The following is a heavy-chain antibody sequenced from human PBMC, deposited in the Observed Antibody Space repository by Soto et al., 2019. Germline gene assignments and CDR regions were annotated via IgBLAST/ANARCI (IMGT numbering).Heavy chain of an antibody. Sequence: WGSLRLSCAASGFTFSSYAMSWVRQAPGKGLEWVSAISGSGGSTYYADSVKGRFTISRDNSKNTLYLQMNSLRAEDTAVYYCARSQHSSSLPVFDYWGQGTLVTVSS. J-gene: IGHJ4*02. CDR2: ISGSGGST. CDR3: ARSQHSSSLPVFDY. V-gene: IGHV3-23*01. D-gene: IGHD6-13*01. CDR1: GFTFSSYA.